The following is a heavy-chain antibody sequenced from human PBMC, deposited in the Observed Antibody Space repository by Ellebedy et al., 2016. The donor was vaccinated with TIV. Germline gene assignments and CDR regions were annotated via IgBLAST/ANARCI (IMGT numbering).Heavy chain of an antibody. CDR1: GFSFSIYW. Sequence: GESLKISCAASGFSFSIYWMTWVRQAPGKGLEWVANIKQDGSEKYSVDSVKGRFTISRGNAKNSLYLQMNSLRAEDTAVYYCAREWGGGSGYYYQFDYWGQGTLVTVSS. D-gene: IGHD3-22*01. V-gene: IGHV3-7*01. CDR2: IKQDGSEK. CDR3: AREWGGGSGYYYQFDY. J-gene: IGHJ4*02.